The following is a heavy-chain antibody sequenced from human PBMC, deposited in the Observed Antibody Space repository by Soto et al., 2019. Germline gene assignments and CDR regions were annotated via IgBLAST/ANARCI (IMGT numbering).Heavy chain of an antibody. D-gene: IGHD6-13*01. CDR2: INHSGST. CDR1: GGSFSGYY. J-gene: IGHJ5*02. CDR3: ARGSEQPKRVGWFDP. Sequence: QVQLQQWGAGLLKPSETLSLTCAVYGGSFSGYYWSWIRQPPGKGLEWIGEINHSGSTNYNPSLKSRVTISVDTSKNQFSLKLSSVTAADTAGYYCARGSEQPKRVGWFDPWGQGTLVTVSS. V-gene: IGHV4-34*01.